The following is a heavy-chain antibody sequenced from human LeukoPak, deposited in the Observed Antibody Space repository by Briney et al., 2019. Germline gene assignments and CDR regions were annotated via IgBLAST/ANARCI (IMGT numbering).Heavy chain of an antibody. Sequence: ASVKVSCKASGYTFTDYYMHWVRQAPGQGLEWMGWINPNSGATNYAQRFQGRVTMTRDTSISTVYMEMSRLRSDDTALYYCARSPHILTGENFDYWGQGTLVTVSS. J-gene: IGHJ4*02. CDR1: GYTFTDYY. D-gene: IGHD3-9*01. CDR2: INPNSGAT. V-gene: IGHV1-2*02. CDR3: ARSPHILTGENFDY.